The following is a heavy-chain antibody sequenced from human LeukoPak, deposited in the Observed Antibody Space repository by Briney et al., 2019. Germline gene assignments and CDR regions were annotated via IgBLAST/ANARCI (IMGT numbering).Heavy chain of an antibody. D-gene: IGHD3-3*01. CDR1: GFTFSSYA. Sequence: SGGSLRLSCAASGFTFSSYAMSWVRQAPGKGLEWVSAISGSGGSTYYAHSVKGRFTISRDNSKNTLYLQMNSLRAEDTAVYYCALEYYDFWSGYYTGPYFDYWGQGTLVTVSS. J-gene: IGHJ4*02. CDR3: ALEYYDFWSGYYTGPYFDY. CDR2: ISGSGGST. V-gene: IGHV3-23*01.